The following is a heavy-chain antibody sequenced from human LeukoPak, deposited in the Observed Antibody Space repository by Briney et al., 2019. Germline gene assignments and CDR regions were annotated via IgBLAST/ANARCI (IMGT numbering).Heavy chain of an antibody. V-gene: IGHV3-21*01. Sequence: PGGSLRLSCAASGFTFSSYSMNWVRQAPGKGLEWVSSISSSSYIYYADSVKGRFTISRDNAKNSLYLQMNSLRAEDTAVYYCAMSNYYDSSGYYYYYYGMDVWGQGTTVTVSS. CDR1: GFTFSSYS. J-gene: IGHJ6*02. CDR3: AMSNYYDSSGYYYYYYGMDV. D-gene: IGHD3-22*01. CDR2: ISSSSYI.